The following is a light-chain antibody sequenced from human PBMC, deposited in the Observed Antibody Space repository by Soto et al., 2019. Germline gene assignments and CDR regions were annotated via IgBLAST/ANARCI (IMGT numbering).Light chain of an antibody. CDR1: QSVRSN. CDR3: QQYNNWLYT. CDR2: GAS. J-gene: IGKJ2*01. Sequence: EIVMTQSPATLSVYPGERATLSCRASQSVRSNLAWSQQKPGQAPRLLVYGASTRATGIPARFSGSGSGTEFTLTISSLQSEDCAVYYCQQYNNWLYTFGQGTKLEIQ. V-gene: IGKV3-15*01.